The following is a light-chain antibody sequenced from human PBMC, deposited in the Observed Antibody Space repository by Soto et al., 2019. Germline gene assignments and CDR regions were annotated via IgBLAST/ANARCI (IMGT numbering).Light chain of an antibody. J-gene: IGLJ1*01. CDR3: SSYTSSSTLYV. V-gene: IGLV2-14*01. CDR2: DVS. CDR1: SSDVGGYNY. Sequence: QSALTQPASVSGSPGQSITISCTGTSSDVGGYNYVSWYQQHPGKAPKLMIYDVSNRPSGVSNRFSGSKSGNTASLPISGLQAADEDDYYCSSYTSSSTLYVFGTGTKLTVL.